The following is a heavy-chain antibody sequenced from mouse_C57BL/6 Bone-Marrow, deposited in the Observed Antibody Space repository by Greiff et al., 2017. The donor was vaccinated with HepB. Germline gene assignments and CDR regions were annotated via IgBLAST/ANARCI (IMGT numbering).Heavy chain of an antibody. V-gene: IGHV3-6*01. J-gene: IGHJ2*01. D-gene: IGHD1-1*01. CDR2: ISYDGSN. CDR1: GYSITSGYY. Sequence: EVQLQESGPGLVKPSQSLSLTCSVTGYSITSGYYWNWIRQFPGNKLEWMGYISYDGSNNYNPSLKNRISITRDTSKNQFFLKLNSVTTEDTATYYCARDYYGSRLDYWGQGTTLTVSS. CDR3: ARDYYGSRLDY.